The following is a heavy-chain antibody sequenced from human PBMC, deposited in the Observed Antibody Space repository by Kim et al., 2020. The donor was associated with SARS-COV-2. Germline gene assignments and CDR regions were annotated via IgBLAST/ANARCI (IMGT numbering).Heavy chain of an antibody. CDR3: AVGTGTYGSTFDI. D-gene: IGHD1-1*01. J-gene: IGHJ3*02. Sequence: YYAGSVTGRFTASKNTPQNTVYLQLNGLRPEDTAVYYCAVGTGTYGSTFDIWGQGTLVVVSP. V-gene: IGHV3-30*02.